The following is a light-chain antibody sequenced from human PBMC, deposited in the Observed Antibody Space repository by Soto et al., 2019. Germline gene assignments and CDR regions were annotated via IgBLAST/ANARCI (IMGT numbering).Light chain of an antibody. CDR2: GAS. CDR1: QTVSGSY. CDR3: QQFNNWPHT. J-gene: IGKJ2*01. V-gene: IGKV3-20*01. Sequence: EIVLTQSPGTLSLSPGERGTLSCRASQTVSGSYVAWYQQKPGQAPRLLIYGASSRATGIPDRFSGSGSGTDFTLTISRLEPEDFAVYYCQQFNNWPHTFGQGTRLEIK.